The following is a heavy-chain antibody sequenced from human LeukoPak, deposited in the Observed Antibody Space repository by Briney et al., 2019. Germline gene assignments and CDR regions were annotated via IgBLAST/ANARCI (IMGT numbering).Heavy chain of an antibody. CDR1: GDSISSYY. CDR3: ARGPPPDLDY. Sequence: SETLSLTCTVSGDSISSYYWSWIRQPAGKGLEWIGRIHPSGSTNYDPSLKSRVTLSVDTSKNEFSLKLSSVTAADTAVYYCARGPPPDLDYWGRGTLVTVSS. CDR2: IHPSGST. V-gene: IGHV4-4*07. J-gene: IGHJ4*02.